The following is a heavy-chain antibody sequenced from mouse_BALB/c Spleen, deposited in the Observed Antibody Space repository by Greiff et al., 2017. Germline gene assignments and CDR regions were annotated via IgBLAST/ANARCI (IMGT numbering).Heavy chain of an antibody. CDR2: INPYNGDT. D-gene: IGHD1-1*02. Sequence: EVQLQQSGPELVKPGASVKISCKASGYSFTGYFMNWVMQSHGKSLEWIGRINPYNGDTYYNQKFKSKATLTVDNSSSTAYMKLRSLTSEDSAVYYCAKGGHGGDYFDYWGQGTTLTVSS. J-gene: IGHJ2*01. CDR3: AKGGHGGDYFDY. V-gene: IGHV1-20*01. CDR1: GYSFTGYF.